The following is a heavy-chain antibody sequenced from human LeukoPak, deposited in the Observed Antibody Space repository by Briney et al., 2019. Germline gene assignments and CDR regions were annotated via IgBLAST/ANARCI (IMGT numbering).Heavy chain of an antibody. D-gene: IGHD2-2*01. CDR1: GFTFSSYE. CDR3: ARDVNQRPYYYGMDV. J-gene: IGHJ6*04. Sequence: GGSLRLSCAASGFTFSSYEMNWVRQAPGKGLEWVSYITSSGSTIYYADSVKGRFTISRDNAKNSLYLQMNSLRAEDTAVYYCARDVNQRPYYYGMDVWGKGTPVTVSS. CDR2: ITSSGSTI. V-gene: IGHV3-48*03.